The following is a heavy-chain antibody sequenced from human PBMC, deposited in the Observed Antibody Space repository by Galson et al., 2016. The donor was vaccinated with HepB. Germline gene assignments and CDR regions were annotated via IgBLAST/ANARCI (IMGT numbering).Heavy chain of an antibody. V-gene: IGHV3-23*01. Sequence: SLRLSCAASGFTFDDYAMHWVRQAPGKGLEWVSLLNDRGDVTYYTDSVKGRFTISRDNSRNTLSLQMTSLRADDTAVYFCAKSARTGGIDYWGQGTLVTVSS. D-gene: IGHD2-8*02. J-gene: IGHJ4*02. CDR3: AKSARTGGIDY. CDR1: GFTFDDYA. CDR2: LNDRGDVT.